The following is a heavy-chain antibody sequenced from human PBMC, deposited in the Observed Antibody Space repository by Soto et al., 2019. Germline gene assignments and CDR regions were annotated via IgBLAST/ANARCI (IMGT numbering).Heavy chain of an antibody. CDR1: GGTLSSYA. Sequence: SVKVSCKASGGTLSSYAISWVRQAPGQGLEWMGGIIPIFGTANYAQKFQGRVTITADKSTSTAYMELSSLRSEDTAVYYFAIPVRGVIRYYFDYWGQGTPVTVSS. CDR3: AIPVRGVIRYYFDY. D-gene: IGHD3-10*01. V-gene: IGHV1-69*06. CDR2: IIPIFGTA. J-gene: IGHJ4*02.